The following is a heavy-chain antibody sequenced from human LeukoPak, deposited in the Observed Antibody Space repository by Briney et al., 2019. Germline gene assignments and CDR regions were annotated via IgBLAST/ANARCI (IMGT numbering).Heavy chain of an antibody. J-gene: IGHJ4*02. Sequence: PGGSLRLSCAASGFTFSSYAMSWVRQAPGKGLEWVSGISGSGETTYYADSVKGRFTISRDNSKNTLYLQMNSLRAEDTAVYYCAKDPDDWNAAFDYWGQGTLVTVSS. CDR1: GFTFSSYA. V-gene: IGHV3-23*01. D-gene: IGHD1-1*01. CDR3: AKDPDDWNAAFDY. CDR2: ISGSGETT.